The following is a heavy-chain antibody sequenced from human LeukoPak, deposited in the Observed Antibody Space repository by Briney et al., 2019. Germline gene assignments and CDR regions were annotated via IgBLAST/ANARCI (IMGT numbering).Heavy chain of an antibody. CDR2: INHSGST. CDR3: ARSPYGSGSFDY. J-gene: IGHJ4*02. D-gene: IGHD3-10*01. CDR1: GGSFSGYY. V-gene: IGHV4-34*01. Sequence: PSETLSLTCAVYGGSFSGYYWSWIRQPPGKGLEWIGEINHSGSTNYNPSLKSRVTRSVDTSKNQFSLKLSSVTAADTAVYYCARSPYGSGSFDYWGQGTLVTVSS.